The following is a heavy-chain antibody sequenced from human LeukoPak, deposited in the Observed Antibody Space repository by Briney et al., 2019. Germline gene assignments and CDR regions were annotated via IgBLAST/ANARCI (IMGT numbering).Heavy chain of an antibody. CDR1: GFTFNIYA. D-gene: IGHD3-9*01. CDR2: ISGSGGST. V-gene: IGHV3-23*01. J-gene: IGHJ4*02. CDR3: AKEKYYDILTGYPDY. Sequence: GGSLRLSCAASGFTFNIYAMSWVRLAPGKGLEWVSAISGSGGSTFYADSVKGRFTISRDNSKNTLYLQMNSLRAEDTAVYYCAKEKYYDILTGYPDYWGQGTLVTVSS.